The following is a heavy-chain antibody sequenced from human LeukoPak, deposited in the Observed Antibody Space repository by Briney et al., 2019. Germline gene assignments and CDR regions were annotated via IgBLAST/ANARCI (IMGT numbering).Heavy chain of an antibody. J-gene: IGHJ4*02. V-gene: IGHV1-2*02. CDR2: INPNSGGT. CDR1: GYTFTGYY. D-gene: IGHD5/OR15-5a*01. CDR3: ARVYARRYYFDY. Sequence: ASVKVSCKASGYTFTGYYMHWVRQAPGQGLEWMGWINPNSGGTNYAQKFQGRVTMTRDTSISTAYMELSRLRSDDTAVYYCARVYARRYYFDYWGQGTLVTVSS.